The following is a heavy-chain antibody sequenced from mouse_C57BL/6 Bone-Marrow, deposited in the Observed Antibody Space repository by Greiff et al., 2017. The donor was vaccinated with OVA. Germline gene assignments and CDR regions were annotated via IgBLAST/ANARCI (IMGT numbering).Heavy chain of an antibody. Sequence: EVKVVESGGDLVKPGGSLKLSCAASGFTFSSYGMSWVRQTPDKRLEWVATISSGGSYTYYPDSVKGRFTISRDNAKNTLYLQMSSLKSEDTAMYYCARHRTRAMDYWGQGTSVTVSS. CDR3: ARHRTRAMDY. CDR1: GFTFSSYG. V-gene: IGHV5-6*01. J-gene: IGHJ4*01. CDR2: ISSGGSYT.